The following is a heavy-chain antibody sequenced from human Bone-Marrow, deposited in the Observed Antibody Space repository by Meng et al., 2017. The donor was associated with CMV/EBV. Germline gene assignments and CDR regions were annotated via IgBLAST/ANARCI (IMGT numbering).Heavy chain of an antibody. CDR2: ISAYNGNT. CDR1: GGTFSSYA. V-gene: IGHV1-18*01. CDR3: ARSVGHQIYYYGMDV. Sequence: ASVKVSCKASGGTFSSYAISWVRQAPGQGLEWMGWISAYNGNTNYAQKLQGRVTMTTDTSTSTAYMELRSLRSDDTAVYYCARSVGHQIYYYGMDVWGQGPTVTFYS. J-gene: IGHJ6*02.